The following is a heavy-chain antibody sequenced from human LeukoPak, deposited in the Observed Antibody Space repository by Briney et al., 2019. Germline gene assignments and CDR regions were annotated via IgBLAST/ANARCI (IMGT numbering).Heavy chain of an antibody. D-gene: IGHD4-17*01. CDR2: ISSSTI. Sequence: GGSLRLSCAASGFTFSSYSMNWVRQAPGKGPEWVSYISSSTIYYADSVKGRFTISRDNAKNSLYLQMNSLRDEDTAVYYCARDSTTVTMGYWGQGTLVTVSS. V-gene: IGHV3-48*02. CDR3: ARDSTTVTMGY. J-gene: IGHJ4*02. CDR1: GFTFSSYS.